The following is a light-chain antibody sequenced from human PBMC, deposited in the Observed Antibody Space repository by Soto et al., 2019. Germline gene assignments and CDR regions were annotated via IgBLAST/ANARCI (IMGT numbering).Light chain of an antibody. CDR2: DVS. CDR1: SSDVGGYNY. J-gene: IGLJ2*01. CDR3: ISFSSGIPLVV. V-gene: IGLV2-14*01. Sequence: QSALTQPASVSGSPGQSITISCTGTSSDVGGYNYVSWYQQHPGKAPKPMIYDVSNRPSGVSNRFSGSESGNTASLTISGLQGEDEADYYCISFSSGIPLVVFGGGAMLTVL.